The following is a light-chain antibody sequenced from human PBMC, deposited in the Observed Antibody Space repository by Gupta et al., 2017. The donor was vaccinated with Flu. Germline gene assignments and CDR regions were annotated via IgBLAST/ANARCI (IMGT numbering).Light chain of an antibody. CDR1: NIGSSS. CDR3: QVGDTTSDSYV. J-gene: IGLJ1*01. Sequence: SHVLTQPPSVSVAPGQTARITCGRDNIGSSSVHWYQQKPGQAPVVVVYDNGDRPSGIPERFSGSNSGNTATLTISRVEAGDEADYYCQVGDTTSDSYVFGTGTKVTAL. V-gene: IGLV3-21*02. CDR2: DNG.